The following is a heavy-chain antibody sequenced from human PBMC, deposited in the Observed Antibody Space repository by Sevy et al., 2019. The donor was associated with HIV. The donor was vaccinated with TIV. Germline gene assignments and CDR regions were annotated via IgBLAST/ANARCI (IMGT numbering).Heavy chain of an antibody. CDR1: GYTFTSYG. V-gene: IGHV1-18*01. Sequence: ASVKVSCKASGYTFTSYGISWVRQAPGQGLEWMGWISAYNGNTNYAQKLQGRVTMTTDTSTSTAYMGLRSLRSDDTAVYYCARDRVYYYDSSGTPPFDYWGQGTLVTVSS. J-gene: IGHJ4*02. D-gene: IGHD3-22*01. CDR2: ISAYNGNT. CDR3: ARDRVYYYDSSGTPPFDY.